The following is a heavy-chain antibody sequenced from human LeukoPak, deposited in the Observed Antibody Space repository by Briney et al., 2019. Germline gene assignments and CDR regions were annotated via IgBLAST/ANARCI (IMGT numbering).Heavy chain of an antibody. V-gene: IGHV1-18*01. CDR1: GYTFTSYG. CDR3: ARDNGRYQLLKQNWFDP. D-gene: IGHD2-2*01. CDR2: INAYNGNT. J-gene: IGHJ5*02. Sequence: ASVKVSCKASGYTFTSYGISWVRQAPGQGLEWMGWINAYNGNTNYAQKLQGRVTMTTDTSTSTAYMELRSLRSDDTAVYYCARDNGRYQLLKQNWFDPWGQGILVTVSS.